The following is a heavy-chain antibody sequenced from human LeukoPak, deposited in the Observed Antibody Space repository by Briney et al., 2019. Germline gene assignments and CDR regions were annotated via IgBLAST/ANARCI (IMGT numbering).Heavy chain of an antibody. J-gene: IGHJ4*02. Sequence: SGGSLRLSCAASGFTFSNAWMSWVRQAPGKWLEWGGRIKSKTDGGTTDYAAPVKGRFTISRDDPKNTLYLQMNSLKTEDTAVYYCTTIGYCSSTSCYKIDYWGQGTLVTVSS. CDR1: GFTFSNAW. CDR2: IKSKTDGGTT. CDR3: TTIGYCSSTSCYKIDY. D-gene: IGHD2-2*02. V-gene: IGHV3-15*01.